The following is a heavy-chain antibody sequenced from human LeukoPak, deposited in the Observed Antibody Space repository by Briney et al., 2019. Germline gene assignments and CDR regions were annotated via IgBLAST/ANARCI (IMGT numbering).Heavy chain of an antibody. CDR2: ISVSGDST. Sequence: GGSLRLSCAASGFTFSSYGMSWVRQAPGKGLEWVSGISVSGDSTYYADSVKGRFTISRDNSKNTLYLQMNSLRAEDTAVYYCAKDRSAYYYDSSGPKDYWGQGTLVTVSS. CDR3: AKDRSAYYYDSSGPKDY. CDR1: GFTFSSYG. D-gene: IGHD3-22*01. V-gene: IGHV3-23*01. J-gene: IGHJ4*02.